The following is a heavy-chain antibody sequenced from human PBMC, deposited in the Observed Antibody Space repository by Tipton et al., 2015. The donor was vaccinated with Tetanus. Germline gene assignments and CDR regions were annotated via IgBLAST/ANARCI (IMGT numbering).Heavy chain of an antibody. V-gene: IGHV5-51*01. CDR3: ARAHCTDGVCNFDF. CDR2: IYPGDSDT. J-gene: IGHJ4*02. Sequence: QLVQSGGEVKKPGESLKISCKGSGYIFTNYWIGWVRQKPGKGLEWMGIIYPGDSDTRCSPSFQGQVTISVDKSINTAYLQWSSLKASDTSMFYCARAHCTDGVCNFDFWGQGALVTVAS. D-gene: IGHD2-8*01. CDR1: GYIFTNYW.